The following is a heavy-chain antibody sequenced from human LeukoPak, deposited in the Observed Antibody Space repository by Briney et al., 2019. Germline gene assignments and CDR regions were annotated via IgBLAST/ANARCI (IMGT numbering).Heavy chain of an antibody. Sequence: GGSLRLSCAASGFTFSSYEMNWVRQAPGKGLEWVSYISSSGSTIYYADSVKGRFTISRDNAKNSLYLQVNSLRAEDTAVYYCARDRGSGWDDAFDIWGQGTMVTVSS. J-gene: IGHJ3*02. CDR2: ISSSGSTI. CDR3: ARDRGSGWDDAFDI. V-gene: IGHV3-48*03. CDR1: GFTFSSYE. D-gene: IGHD6-19*01.